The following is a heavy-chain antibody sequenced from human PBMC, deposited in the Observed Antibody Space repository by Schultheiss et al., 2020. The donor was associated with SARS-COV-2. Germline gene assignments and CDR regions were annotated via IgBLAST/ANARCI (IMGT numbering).Heavy chain of an antibody. CDR2: INPISGDT. V-gene: IGHV1-2*02. CDR3: ARDEKLLLRPSNFDY. J-gene: IGHJ4*02. D-gene: IGHD2-15*01. Sequence: ASVKVSCKASGYTFTGNYMHWVRQAPGQGLEWMGWINPISGDTNYAQEFQGRVTMTRDTSITTAYMEVSRLRSDDTAVYYCARDEKLLLRPSNFDYWGQGTLVTVSS. CDR1: GYTFTGNY.